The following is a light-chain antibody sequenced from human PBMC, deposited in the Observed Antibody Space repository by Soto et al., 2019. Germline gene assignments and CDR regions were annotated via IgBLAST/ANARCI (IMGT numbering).Light chain of an antibody. V-gene: IGKV3-11*01. CDR3: HQRSSWPPAFT. J-gene: IGKJ3*01. CDR1: RSVSSY. CDR2: DAS. Sequence: EIVLTQSPATLSLSPGERATLSCRASRSVSSYLAWYQQKPGQPPRLLIYDASNRATGIPARFGGSGSGTDFTLTISSLEPEDFAVYYCHQRSSWPPAFTFGPGTKVDIK.